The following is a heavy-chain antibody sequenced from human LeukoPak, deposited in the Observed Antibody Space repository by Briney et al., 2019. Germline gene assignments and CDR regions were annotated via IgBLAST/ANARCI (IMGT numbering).Heavy chain of an antibody. CDR2: ISIHGDTT. J-gene: IGHJ4*02. D-gene: IGHD1-26*01. V-gene: IGHV3-64D*09. CDR1: GFIFNNYS. Sequence: GGSLRLSCSASGFIFNNYSMHWVRQAPGKGLEFLSAISIHGDTTYYADSVKGRFTISRDNSKNTLYLQMRSLRPEDTAVYYCVKDRWEPTHWGQGTLVTISS. CDR3: VKDRWEPTH.